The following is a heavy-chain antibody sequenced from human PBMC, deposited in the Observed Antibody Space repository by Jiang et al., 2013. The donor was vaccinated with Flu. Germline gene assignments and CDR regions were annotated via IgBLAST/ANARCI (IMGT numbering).Heavy chain of an antibody. CDR1: GFTFSTYE. Sequence: GLVQPGESLTLSCAASGFTFSTYEMNWVRQAPGKGLEWVSYIRGGGSPIYYADSVKGRFTISRDNAKSSLYLQINSLRAEDTAVYYCARDSYHYYGLDVWGQGTTVIVSS. CDR2: IRGGGSPI. D-gene: IGHD3-10*01. CDR3: ARDSYHYYGLDV. J-gene: IGHJ6*02. V-gene: IGHV3-48*03.